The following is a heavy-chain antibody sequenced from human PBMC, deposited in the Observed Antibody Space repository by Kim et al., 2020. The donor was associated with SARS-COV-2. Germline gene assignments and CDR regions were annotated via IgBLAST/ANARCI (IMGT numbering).Heavy chain of an antibody. V-gene: IGHV1-3*01. J-gene: IGHJ3*02. D-gene: IGHD6-6*01. CDR3: ASIIRPVSDDAFDI. Sequence: SQKFQGRVTITRDTSASTAYMELSSLRSEDTAVYYCASIIRPVSDDAFDIWGQGTMVTVSS.